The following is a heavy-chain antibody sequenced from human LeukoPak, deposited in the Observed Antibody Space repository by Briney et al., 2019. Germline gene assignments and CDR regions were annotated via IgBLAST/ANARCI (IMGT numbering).Heavy chain of an antibody. CDR1: GYTFTGYY. CDR2: INHNSGGT. D-gene: IGHD2-2*01. V-gene: IGHV1-2*02. CDR3: ARSDVVVPAAGNWFDP. J-gene: IGHJ5*02. Sequence: ASVKVSCKASGYTFTGYYMHWVRQAPRQGLEWMGWINHNSGGTNYAQKFQGRVTMTRDTSISTAYMELSRLRSDDTAVYYCARSDVVVPAAGNWFDPWGQGTLVTVSS.